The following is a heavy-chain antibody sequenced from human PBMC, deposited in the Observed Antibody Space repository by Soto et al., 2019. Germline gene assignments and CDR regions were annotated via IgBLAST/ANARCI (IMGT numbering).Heavy chain of an antibody. CDR3: ARHSGGTTGIHYYYYGMDV. D-gene: IGHD1-1*01. J-gene: IGHJ6*02. CDR2: IYPGDSDT. CDR1: GYSFTSYW. Sequence: PGESLKISCKGSGYSFTSYWIGWVRQMPGKGLEWMGIIYPGDSDTRYSPSFQGQVTISADKSISTAYLQWSSLKASDTAMYYCARHSGGTTGIHYYYYGMDVWGQGTTVTVSS. V-gene: IGHV5-51*01.